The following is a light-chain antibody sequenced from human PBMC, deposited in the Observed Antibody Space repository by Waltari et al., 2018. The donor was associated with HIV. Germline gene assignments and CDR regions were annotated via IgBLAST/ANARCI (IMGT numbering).Light chain of an antibody. CDR2: EVS. Sequence: SALTQPASVSGSPGQSLTISCTGTRSDLRIYHSVSWYQHPPGKAPKVIIYEVSNRPSGVSSRFSGSISANTASLTISGLQAEDEAVYFCASYISSSSPEFGGGTKVTVL. V-gene: IGLV2-14*01. J-gene: IGLJ3*02. CDR3: ASYISSSSPE. CDR1: RSDLRIYHS.